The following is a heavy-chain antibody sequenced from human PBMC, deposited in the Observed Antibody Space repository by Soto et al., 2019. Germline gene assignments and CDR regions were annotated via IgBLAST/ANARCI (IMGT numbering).Heavy chain of an antibody. V-gene: IGHV4-61*01. Sequence: SETLSLTCTVSGDSVTSGNYYWSWIRQPPGKGLEWIGHIYYSWSTNYSPSLKSRVTISLDTPNNQFSLKVTSVTAADTAVYYCAMSPVDTYMICWFDRWGQGTLVTVS. CDR3: AMSPVDTYMICWFDR. J-gene: IGHJ5*01. CDR1: GDSVTSGNYY. D-gene: IGHD3-16*01. CDR2: IYYSWST.